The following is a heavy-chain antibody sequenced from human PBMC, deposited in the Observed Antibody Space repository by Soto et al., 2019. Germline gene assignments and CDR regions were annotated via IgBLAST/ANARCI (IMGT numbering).Heavy chain of an antibody. V-gene: IGHV1-18*01. D-gene: IGHD2-2*01. CDR1: GYTFTSYG. J-gene: IGHJ6*02. CDR3: TIGGAADCSSTSCYYYYYYGMDV. CDR2: ISAYNGNT. Sequence: ASVKVSCKASGYTFTSYGISWVRQAPGQGLEWMGWISAYNGNTNYAQKLQGRVTMTTDTSTSTAYMELRSLSSDDTAVYYYTIGGAADCSSTSCYYYYYYGMDVWGQGTTVTVSS.